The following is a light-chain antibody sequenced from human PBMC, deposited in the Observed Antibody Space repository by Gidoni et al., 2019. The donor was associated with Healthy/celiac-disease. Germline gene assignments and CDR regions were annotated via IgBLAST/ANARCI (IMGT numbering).Light chain of an antibody. CDR1: QSISSY. CDR2: AAS. J-gene: IGKJ4*01. Sequence: DIQMTQSPSSLSASVGDRVTITCRASQSISSYLNWYQQKPGKAPKLLIYAASSLQSGVPSRFSGSGSGTDFTLSISSLQPEDFATYYCQQSYSTPSPSGGGTKVEIK. CDR3: QQSYSTPSP. V-gene: IGKV1-39*01.